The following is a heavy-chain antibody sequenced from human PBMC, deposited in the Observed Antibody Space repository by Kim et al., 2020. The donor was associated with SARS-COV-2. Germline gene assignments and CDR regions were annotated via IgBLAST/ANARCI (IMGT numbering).Heavy chain of an antibody. V-gene: IGHV3-30*02. CDR3: AKDPRSRGYALGPFDY. D-gene: IGHD5-12*01. J-gene: IGHJ4*02. Sequence: SGKGRLTISRDDSKNTLYLQMNSLRAEDTAVYYCAKDPRSRGYALGPFDYWGQGTLVTVSS.